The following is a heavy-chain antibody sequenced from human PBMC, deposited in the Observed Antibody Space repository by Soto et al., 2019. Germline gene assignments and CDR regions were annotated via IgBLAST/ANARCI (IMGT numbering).Heavy chain of an antibody. J-gene: IGHJ4*02. V-gene: IGHV4-59*01. D-gene: IGHD3-9*01. CDR3: VRTRTYDILTGFDY. CDR2: IYYSGST. CDR1: GGSISSYY. Sequence: SETLSLTCTVSGGSISSYYWSWIRQPPGKGLEWIGYIYYSGSTNYNPSLKSRVTISVDTSKNQFSLKLSSVTAADTAVYYCVRTRTYDILTGFDYWGQGTLVTVSS.